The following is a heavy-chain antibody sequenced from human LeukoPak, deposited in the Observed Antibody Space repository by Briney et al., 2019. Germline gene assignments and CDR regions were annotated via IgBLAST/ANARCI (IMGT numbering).Heavy chain of an antibody. Sequence: GGSLRLSCAASGFTFSSYSMNWVRQAPGKGLEWVSYISSSSSTIYYADSVKGRFTISRDNAKNSLYLQMNSLRDEDTAVYYCARERRYGYSSGWYTFDYWGQGTLVTVSS. CDR3: ARERRYGYSSGWYTFDY. CDR2: ISSSSSTI. CDR1: GFTFSSYS. J-gene: IGHJ4*02. V-gene: IGHV3-48*02. D-gene: IGHD6-19*01.